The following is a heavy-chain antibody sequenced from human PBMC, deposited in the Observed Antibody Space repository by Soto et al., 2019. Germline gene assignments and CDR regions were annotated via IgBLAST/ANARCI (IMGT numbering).Heavy chain of an antibody. CDR1: GGTFSSYA. V-gene: IGHV1-69*06. D-gene: IGHD2-2*01. Sequence: GASVKVSFKASGGTFSSYAISWVRQAPGQGLEWMGGIIPIFGTANYAQKFQGRVTITADKSTSTAYMELSSLRSEDTAVYYCARDQIVVVPAAVYYYYYGMDVWGQGTTVTVSS. CDR3: ARDQIVVVPAAVYYYYYGMDV. CDR2: IIPIFGTA. J-gene: IGHJ6*02.